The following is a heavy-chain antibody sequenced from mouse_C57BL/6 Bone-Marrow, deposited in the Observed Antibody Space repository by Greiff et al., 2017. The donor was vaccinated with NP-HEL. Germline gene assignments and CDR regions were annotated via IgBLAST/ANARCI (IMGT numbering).Heavy chain of an antibody. D-gene: IGHD2-4*01. CDR2: ISSGSSTM. V-gene: IGHV5-17*01. CDR1: GFTFSDYG. Sequence: EVKLVESGGGLVKPGGSLTLSCAASGFTFSDYGMHWVRQAPEKGLEWVAYISSGSSTMYYADTVKGRFTISRDNAKNTLFLQMTSLRSEDTAMYYCARDYEAYWGQGTLVTVSA. CDR3: ARDYEAY. J-gene: IGHJ3*01.